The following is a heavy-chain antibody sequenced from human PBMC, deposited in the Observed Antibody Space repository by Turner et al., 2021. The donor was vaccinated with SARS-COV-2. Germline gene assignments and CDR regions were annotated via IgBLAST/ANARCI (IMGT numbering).Heavy chain of an antibody. J-gene: IGHJ4*02. CDR3: ATWLATSNRNY. V-gene: IGHV4-34*01. D-gene: IGHD5-12*01. Sequence: QVQLQHWGAGLLKPSETLSLPCAVYGGSFNDYYGSWIRQPPGKGLEWIGEINNIGTTNYNPSVKSRVTISVDTSKNQFSLKLRSVTAADTAVYYCATWLATSNRNYWGQGTLVTVSS. CDR2: INNIGTT. CDR1: GGSFNDYY.